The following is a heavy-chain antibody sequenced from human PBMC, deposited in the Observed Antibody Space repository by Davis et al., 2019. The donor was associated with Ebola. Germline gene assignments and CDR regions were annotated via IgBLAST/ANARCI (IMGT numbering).Heavy chain of an antibody. J-gene: IGHJ5*02. D-gene: IGHD2-2*02. CDR2: IYYSGST. CDR3: ARLVVVPAAIVWFDP. CDR1: GGSISSSSYY. Sequence: SETLSLTCTVSGGSISSSSYYWGWIRQPPGKGLEWIGSIYYSGSTYYNPSLKSRVTISVDKSKNQFSLKLSSVTAADTAVYYCARLVVVPAAIVWFDPWGQGTLVTVSS. V-gene: IGHV4-39*07.